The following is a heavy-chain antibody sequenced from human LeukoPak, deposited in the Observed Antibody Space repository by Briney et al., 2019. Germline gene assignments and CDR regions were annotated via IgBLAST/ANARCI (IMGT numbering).Heavy chain of an antibody. D-gene: IGHD1-26*01. Sequence: PGTSLRLSCAASGFTFSNNGMHWVRQAPDKGLEWLALIWFDGSNKYYADSVKGRFTISRDNSKKTLYLQMNSLRAEDTAVYYCGSSDASAYYQSIDYWGQRTLVTVSS. CDR1: GFTFSNNG. J-gene: IGHJ4*02. V-gene: IGHV3-33*01. CDR2: IWFDGSNK. CDR3: GSSDASAYYQSIDY.